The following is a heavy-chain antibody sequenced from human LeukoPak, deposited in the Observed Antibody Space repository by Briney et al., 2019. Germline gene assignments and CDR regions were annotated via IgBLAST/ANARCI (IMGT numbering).Heavy chain of an antibody. CDR3: ARAVAVAGNPQGFDI. J-gene: IGHJ3*02. CDR2: ITPSSGDT. CDR1: GYTFSSHH. Sequence: ASVKVSCKASGYTFSSHHMHWVRQAPGQGLEWMGKITPSSGDTTYAQKFQDRVTMTRDTSTSTVYMELSRLRSDDTAVYYCARAVAVAGNPQGFDIWGQGTMVTVSS. D-gene: IGHD6-19*01. V-gene: IGHV1-46*01.